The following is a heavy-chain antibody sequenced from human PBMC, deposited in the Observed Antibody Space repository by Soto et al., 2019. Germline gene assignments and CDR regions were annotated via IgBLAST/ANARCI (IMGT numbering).Heavy chain of an antibody. CDR1: EFTFSRHG. J-gene: IGHJ6*03. D-gene: IGHD3-10*01. Sequence: QVQLVESGGGVVQPGRSLRLSCAASEFTFSRHGMHWVRQAPGKGLQWVGGIWCDGSNEVYADSVKGRFIISRDNSKNILYLQMNSLRAEDTAVYYCARERTFGDNKHNYMDVWGTGITVTVSS. CDR2: IWCDGSNE. V-gene: IGHV3-33*01. CDR3: ARERTFGDNKHNYMDV.